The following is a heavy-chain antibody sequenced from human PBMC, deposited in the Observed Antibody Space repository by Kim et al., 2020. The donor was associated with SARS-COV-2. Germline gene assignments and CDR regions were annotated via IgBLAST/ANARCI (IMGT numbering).Heavy chain of an antibody. D-gene: IGHD2-15*01. Sequence: GESLKISCKGSGYSFTSYWISWVRQMPGKGLEWMGRIDPSDSYTNYSPSFQGHVTISADKSISTAYLQWSSLKASDTAMYYCARVRYCSGGSCYGVFDYWGQGTLVTVSS. CDR3: ARVRYCSGGSCYGVFDY. V-gene: IGHV5-10-1*01. J-gene: IGHJ4*02. CDR1: GYSFTSYW. CDR2: IDPSDSYT.